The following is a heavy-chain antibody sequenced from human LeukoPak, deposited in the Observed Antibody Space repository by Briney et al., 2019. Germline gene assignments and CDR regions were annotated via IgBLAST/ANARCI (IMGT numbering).Heavy chain of an antibody. J-gene: IGHJ5*02. CDR2: IYYSGST. Sequence: SETLSLTCTVSGGSISSSSYYWGWIRQPPGKGLEWIGSIYYSGSTYYNPSLKSRAPISVDTSKNQFSLKLSSVTAADTAVYYCVRQRSELLWFGAPNWFDPWGQGTLVTVSS. CDR1: GGSISSSSYY. V-gene: IGHV4-39*01. D-gene: IGHD3-10*01. CDR3: VRQRSELLWFGAPNWFDP.